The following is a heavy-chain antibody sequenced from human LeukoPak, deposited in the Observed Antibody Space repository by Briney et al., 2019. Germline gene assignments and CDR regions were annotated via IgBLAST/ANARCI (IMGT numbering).Heavy chain of an antibody. CDR3: AKGSPSGYDLDY. CDR1: GFIFDDHG. J-gene: IGHJ4*02. V-gene: IGHV3-43*01. Sequence: GRSLRLSCAASGFIFDDHGMHWVRQAPGKGLEWVSLISWDGGSTYYADSVKGRFTISRDNSKNSLYLQMNSLRTEDTALYYCAKGSPSGYDLDYWGQGTLVTVSS. CDR2: ISWDGGST. D-gene: IGHD5-12*01.